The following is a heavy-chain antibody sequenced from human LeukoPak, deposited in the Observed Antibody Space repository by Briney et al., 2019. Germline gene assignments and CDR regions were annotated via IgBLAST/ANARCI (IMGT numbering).Heavy chain of an antibody. CDR3: ASSRMTIYGVVNDAFDI. Sequence: GAPLRLSCAASGFTFSSYVMHWVRQAPGKGLEGVAAISSDGSNKYSEHGRFTSSRDNSKNTLYLQMISLRAEDTAVYYCASSRMTIYGVVNDAFDIWGQGTMVTVSS. V-gene: IGHV3-30*04. CDR1: GFTFSSYV. D-gene: IGHD3-3*01. J-gene: IGHJ3*02. CDR2: ISSDGSNK.